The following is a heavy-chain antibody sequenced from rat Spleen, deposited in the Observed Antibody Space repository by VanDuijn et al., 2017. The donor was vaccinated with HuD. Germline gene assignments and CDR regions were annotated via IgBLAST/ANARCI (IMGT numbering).Heavy chain of an antibody. Sequence: EVQLVESGGGLVQPGRSLKLSCAASGFTFSNYYMAWVRQAPTKGLEWVASITNSGGSTYYRDSVRGRFTISRDNTKNTLYLQMDNLRSEDTATYYCARAGYLRDWYFDFWGPGTMVTVSS. CDR3: ARAGYLRDWYFDF. CDR1: GFTFSNYY. D-gene: IGHD2-2*01. CDR2: ITNSGGST. J-gene: IGHJ1*01. V-gene: IGHV5-25*01.